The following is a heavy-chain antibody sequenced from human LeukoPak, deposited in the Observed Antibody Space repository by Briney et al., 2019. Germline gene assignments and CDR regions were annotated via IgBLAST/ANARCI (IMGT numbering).Heavy chain of an antibody. D-gene: IGHD3-3*01. CDR2: ISSSGSTI. CDR3: ARDERSGYSDYYYYYYMDV. V-gene: IGHV3-11*01. CDR1: GFTFSDYY. J-gene: IGHJ6*03. Sequence: PGGSLRLSCAASGFTFSDYYMSWIRQAPGKGLEWVSYISSSGSTIYYADSVKGRFTISRDNAKNSLYLQMNSLRAEDTAVYYCARDERSGYSDYYYYYYMDVWGKGTTVTVSS.